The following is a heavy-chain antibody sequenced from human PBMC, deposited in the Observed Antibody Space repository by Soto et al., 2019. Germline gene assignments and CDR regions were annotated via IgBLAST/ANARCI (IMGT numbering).Heavy chain of an antibody. CDR2: IIPIFGSA. J-gene: IGHJ6*02. Sequence: QAQLGQSGGEVKKPGSSVKVSCKASRVAFSKFIVTWVRQAPGLGLEWVGGIIPIFGSAKYAQKLQGRVTITADETTSTSYMEVNTLRSEDTAVYYCAKVRYSSPMGYYYGRDVWGQGTTVTVS. V-gene: IGHV1-69*01. D-gene: IGHD6-19*01. CDR3: AKVRYSSPMGYYYGRDV. CDR1: RVAFSKFI.